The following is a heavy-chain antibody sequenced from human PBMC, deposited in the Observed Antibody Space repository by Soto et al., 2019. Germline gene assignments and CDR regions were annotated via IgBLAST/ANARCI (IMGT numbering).Heavy chain of an antibody. D-gene: IGHD2-15*01. CDR3: ARLAGQDPVIVVVVATTNDAFHI. J-gene: IGHJ3*02. CDR1: GYTFTSYA. CDR2: INAGNGNT. V-gene: IGHV1-3*01. Sequence: ASVKVSCKASGYTFTSYAMHWVRQAPGQRLEWMGWINAGNGNTKYSQKFQGRVTITRDTSASTAYMELSSLRSEDTAVYYCARLAGQDPVIVVVVATTNDAFHIWGQGTMVPS.